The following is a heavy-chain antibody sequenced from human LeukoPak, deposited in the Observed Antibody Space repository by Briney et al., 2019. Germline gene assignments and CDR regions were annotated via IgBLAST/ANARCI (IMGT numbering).Heavy chain of an antibody. V-gene: IGHV4-59*01. CDR2: IYYSGST. CDR1: GGSISSYY. D-gene: IGHD5-18*01. CDR3: ARVSGYSYGSIDY. J-gene: IGHJ4*02. Sequence: PSETLSLTCTVSGGSISSYYWSWIRQPPGKGLEWIGYIYYSGSTNYNPSLKGRVTISVDTSKNQFSLKLSSVTAADTAVYYCARVSGYSYGSIDYWGQGTLVTISS.